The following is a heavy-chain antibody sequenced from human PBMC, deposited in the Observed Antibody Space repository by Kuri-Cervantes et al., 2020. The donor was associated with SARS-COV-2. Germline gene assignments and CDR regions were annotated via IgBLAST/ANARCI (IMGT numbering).Heavy chain of an antibody. CDR1: GFTFSNAW. V-gene: IGHV3-15*01. J-gene: IGHJ4*02. CDR3: TTDGYGDYGVNY. CDR2: IKSKTDGGTT. D-gene: IGHD4-17*01. Sequence: GESLKISCAASGFTFSNAWMSWVRQAPGKGLEWVGRIKSKTDGGTTDYAAPVKGRFTISRDDSKNTLYLQMSSLKTEDTAVYYCTTDGYGDYGVNYWGQGTLVTVSS.